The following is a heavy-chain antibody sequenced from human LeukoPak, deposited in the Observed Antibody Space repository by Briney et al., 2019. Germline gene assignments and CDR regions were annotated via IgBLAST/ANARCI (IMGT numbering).Heavy chain of an antibody. D-gene: IGHD1-26*01. CDR1: GESFSGYF. CDR2: SNHFGST. Sequence: SETLSLTCAVSGESFSGYFWTWIRQPPGKGLEWIGESNHFGSTDYNPSLKSRVTISVDTSKKQFSLKLGSVTAADTAVYYCARGSLIVGATTWFDPWGQGTLVTVSS. CDR3: ARGSLIVGATTWFDP. J-gene: IGHJ5*02. V-gene: IGHV4-34*01.